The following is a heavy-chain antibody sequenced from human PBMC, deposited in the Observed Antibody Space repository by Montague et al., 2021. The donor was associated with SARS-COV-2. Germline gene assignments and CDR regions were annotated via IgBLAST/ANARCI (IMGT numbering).Heavy chain of an antibody. D-gene: IGHD3-3*01. V-gene: IGHV4-59*01. CDR2: IYYSGST. Sequence: SETLSPTCTVSGGSISSCYWSWIRQPPGKGLEWIGYIYYSGSTNYNPSLKSRVTISVDTSKNQFSLKLSSVTAADTAVYYCARVPRNYDFWSGFYDAFDIWGQGTMVTVSS. J-gene: IGHJ3*02. CDR1: GGSISSCY. CDR3: ARVPRNYDFWSGFYDAFDI.